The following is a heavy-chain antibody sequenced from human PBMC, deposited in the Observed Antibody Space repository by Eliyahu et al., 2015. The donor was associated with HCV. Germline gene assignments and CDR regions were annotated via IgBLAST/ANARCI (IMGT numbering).Heavy chain of an antibody. CDR2: ITSSSTYI. Sequence: EVQLVESGGGLVKPGGSLXLSCAPLGFTFXSYSMNWVRQAPGKGLEWVSSITSSSTYIXYADSMKGRFTISRDNAKNSLYLLMNSLRAEDTAVYYCARGGWGDYWGQGTLVTVSS. V-gene: IGHV3-21*01. CDR3: ARGGWGDY. CDR1: GFTFXSYS. D-gene: IGHD7-27*01. J-gene: IGHJ4*02.